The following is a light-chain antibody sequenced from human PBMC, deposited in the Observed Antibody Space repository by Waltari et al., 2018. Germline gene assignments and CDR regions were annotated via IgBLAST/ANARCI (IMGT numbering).Light chain of an antibody. CDR2: GND. J-gene: IGLJ2*01. Sequence: WYQQKPGQAPLLVIYGNDNRPSGIPDRFSGSRSENTGALTITGVQAEDEADYYCNSRDSSGTRVLFGGGTKLTVL. V-gene: IGLV3-19*01. CDR3: NSRDSSGTRVL.